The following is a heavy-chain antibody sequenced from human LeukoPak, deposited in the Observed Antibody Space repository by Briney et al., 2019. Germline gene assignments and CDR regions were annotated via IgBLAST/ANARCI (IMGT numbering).Heavy chain of an antibody. J-gene: IGHJ4*02. D-gene: IGHD3-10*01. V-gene: IGHV3-30*03. CDR3: ARGGYYGSGSPPSLYFDY. CDR2: TSSDLNVK. Sequence: PGGSLRLSCAASGFTVSNTYMSWVRQAPGKGLEWVAVTSSDLNVKLYADSVKGRFTISRDNSRSTLYLQMNSLRPEDTAIYYCARGGYYGSGSPPSLYFDYWGQGTLVTVSS. CDR1: GFTVSNTY.